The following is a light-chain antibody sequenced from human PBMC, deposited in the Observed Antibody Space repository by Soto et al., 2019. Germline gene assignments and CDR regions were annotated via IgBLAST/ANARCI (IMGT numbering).Light chain of an antibody. CDR1: SSDVGAFNY. V-gene: IGLV2-14*03. J-gene: IGLJ1*01. Sequence: QSALTQPASVSGSPGQAITISCSGTSSDVGAFNYVSWYQQHPGKAPKLMIYDVSNRPSGVSNRFSGSKSGNTASLTISGLRAEDEADYYCNSYTSNNTYVFGTGTKLTVX. CDR2: DVS. CDR3: NSYTSNNTYV.